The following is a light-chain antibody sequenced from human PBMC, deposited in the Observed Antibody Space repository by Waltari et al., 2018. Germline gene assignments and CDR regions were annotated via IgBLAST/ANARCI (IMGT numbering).Light chain of an antibody. CDR1: SSDVGGYNY. CDR3: SSYTSSSSFV. V-gene: IGLV2-14*01. CDR2: DVS. J-gene: IGLJ1*01. Sequence: QSALTQPASVSGSPGQSITISCTGTSSDVGGYNYVSWYQQHPGKAPKLMIYDVSKRPSVVSIRFSGSNAGNTVSLTISGLQAEDEADYYCSSYTSSSSFVFGTGTKVTVL.